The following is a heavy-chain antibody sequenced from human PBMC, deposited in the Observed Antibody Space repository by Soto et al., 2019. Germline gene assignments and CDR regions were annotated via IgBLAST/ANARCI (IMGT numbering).Heavy chain of an antibody. V-gene: IGHV3-21*01. Sequence: EVQLVESGGGLVMPGGSLRLSCAASGFTFSAYHMNWVRQAPGKGLEWVSSINTTSSNIYYADSVRGRFTISRDDSKNSVALKMNSLRTEDAALYSCERGYCGGGGCYLRRDAFDVWGQGTMVTVSS. D-gene: IGHD2-15*01. J-gene: IGHJ3*01. CDR3: ERGYCGGGGCYLRRDAFDV. CDR1: GFTFSAYH. CDR2: INTTSSNI.